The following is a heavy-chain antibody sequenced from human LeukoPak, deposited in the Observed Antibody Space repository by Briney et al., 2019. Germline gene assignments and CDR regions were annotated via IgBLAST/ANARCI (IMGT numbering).Heavy chain of an antibody. CDR1: GYTFTGYY. Sequence: PEASVKVSCKASGYTFTGYYMHWVRQAPGQGLEWMGWINPNSGGTNYAQKFQGRVTMTRDTSISTAYMELSRLRSDDTAVYYCARGAGIVGAHYMDVWGRGTTVTVSS. D-gene: IGHD1-26*01. CDR2: INPNSGGT. V-gene: IGHV1-2*02. J-gene: IGHJ6*03. CDR3: ARGAGIVGAHYMDV.